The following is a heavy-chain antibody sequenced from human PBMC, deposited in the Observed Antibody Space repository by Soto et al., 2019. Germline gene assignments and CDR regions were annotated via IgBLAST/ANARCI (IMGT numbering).Heavy chain of an antibody. CDR1: GYTFTSYY. CDR3: ARDGVVVPSALYYFDY. V-gene: IGHV1-46*01. J-gene: IGHJ4*02. D-gene: IGHD2-2*01. Sequence: ASVKVSCKASGYTFTSYYMHWLRQAPGQGLEWMGIINPSGGSTSYAQKFQGRVTMTRDTSTSTFYMELRSLRSDDTAVYFCARDGVVVPSALYYFDYWGQGTLVTVS. CDR2: INPSGGST.